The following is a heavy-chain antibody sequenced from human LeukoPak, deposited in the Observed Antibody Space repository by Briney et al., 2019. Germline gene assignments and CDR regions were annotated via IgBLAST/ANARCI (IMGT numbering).Heavy chain of an antibody. CDR1: GGSFSDYS. CDR3: ARTGRLAPAGLR. Sequence: SETLSLTCAVYGGSFSDYSWSWIRQPPGKGLEWIGEINHSGSTKYNPSLKSRVTISVDTSKNQFSLRLNAVTAADTAVYYCARTGRLAPAGLRWGQGTLVTVSS. J-gene: IGHJ4*02. V-gene: IGHV4-34*01. D-gene: IGHD6-13*01. CDR2: INHSGST.